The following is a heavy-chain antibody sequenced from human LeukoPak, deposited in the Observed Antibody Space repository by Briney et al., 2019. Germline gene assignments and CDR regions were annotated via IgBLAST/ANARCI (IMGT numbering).Heavy chain of an antibody. Sequence: ASVTVSFTSSGGTFSCYAISWVRQAPGQGLEWMGGIIPIFGTANYAQKFQGRVTITTDESTSTAYMELSSLRSEDTAVYYCARPDKNDSSNSLDYWGQGTLVTVSS. CDR3: ARPDKNDSSNSLDY. CDR1: GGTFSCYA. J-gene: IGHJ4*02. V-gene: IGHV1-69*05. CDR2: IIPIFGTA. D-gene: IGHD4-11*01.